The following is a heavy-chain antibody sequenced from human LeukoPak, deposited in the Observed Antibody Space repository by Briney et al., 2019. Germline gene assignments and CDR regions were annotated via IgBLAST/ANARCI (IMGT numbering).Heavy chain of an antibody. V-gene: IGHV3-53*01. Sequence: PGGSLRLSCAASGFTVNSNYMSWVRQAPGKGLEWVSVIYSGGSTNYADSVKGRFTISRDNAKNSLYLQMNSLRAEDTAVYYCARNANYYDSSGDFDYWGQGTLVTVSS. CDR3: ARNANYYDSSGDFDY. CDR2: IYSGGST. J-gene: IGHJ4*02. D-gene: IGHD3-22*01. CDR1: GFTVNSNY.